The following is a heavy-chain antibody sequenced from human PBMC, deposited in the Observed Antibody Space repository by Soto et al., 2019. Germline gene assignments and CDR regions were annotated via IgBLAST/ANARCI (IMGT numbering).Heavy chain of an antibody. Sequence: PGGSLRVSCAASGFTFSTYAMAWVSQAPGKGLEWVSSMSGSGRTTHYADSVKGRFTISRDNSKNTLYLQMNSLRAEDTAVYYCAKDSVPKGGVVSIDYWGQGTLVTVSS. D-gene: IGHD2-21*01. CDR3: AKDSVPKGGVVSIDY. CDR1: GFTFSTYA. J-gene: IGHJ4*02. CDR2: MSGSGRTT. V-gene: IGHV3-23*01.